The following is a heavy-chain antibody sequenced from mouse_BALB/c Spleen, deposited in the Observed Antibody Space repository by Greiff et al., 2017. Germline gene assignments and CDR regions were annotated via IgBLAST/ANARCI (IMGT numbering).Heavy chain of an antibody. Sequence: EVHLVESGGGLVKPGGSLKLSCAASGFTFSSYAMSWVRQTPEKRLEWVASISSGGSTYYPDSVKGRFTISRDNARNILYLQMSSLRSEDTAMYYCARGRDYGSTGFAYWGQGTLVTVSA. CDR3: ARGRDYGSTGFAY. CDR2: ISSGGST. D-gene: IGHD1-1*01. V-gene: IGHV5-6-5*01. J-gene: IGHJ3*01. CDR1: GFTFSSYA.